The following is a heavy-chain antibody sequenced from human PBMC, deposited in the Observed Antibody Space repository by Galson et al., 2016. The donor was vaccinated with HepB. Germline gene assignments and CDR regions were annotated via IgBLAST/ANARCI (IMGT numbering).Heavy chain of an antibody. V-gene: IGHV4-61*05. CDR1: GGSISSSSYY. Sequence: SETLSLTCSASGGSISSSSYYWGWIRQPPGKGLEWIGYVYSTGSTNYNPSLKSRLTISVETSKNQFSLRLSSVTVADTAVYYCARVDFSWRGPHWFDPWGRGALVTVSS. CDR3: ARVDFSWRGPHWFDP. CDR2: VYSTGST. J-gene: IGHJ5*02. D-gene: IGHD6-13*01.